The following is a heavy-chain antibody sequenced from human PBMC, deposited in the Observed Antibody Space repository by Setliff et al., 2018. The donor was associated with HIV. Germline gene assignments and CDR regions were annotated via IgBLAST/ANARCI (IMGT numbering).Heavy chain of an antibody. CDR2: IYYSGST. Sequence: ASETLSLTCTVSGGSISSSSYYWGWIRQPPGKGLEWIANIYYSGSTFYNPSLKSRVTMSVDTSKNQFSLKLNSVIAADTAVYFCARAPGYSYSFYFDSWGQGALVTVSS. V-gene: IGHV4-39*07. CDR3: ARAPGYSYSFYFDS. CDR1: GGSISSSSYY. D-gene: IGHD5-18*01. J-gene: IGHJ4*02.